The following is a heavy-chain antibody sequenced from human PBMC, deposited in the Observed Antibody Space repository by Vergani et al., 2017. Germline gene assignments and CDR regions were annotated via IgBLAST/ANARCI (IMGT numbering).Heavy chain of an antibody. D-gene: IGHD1-7*01. Sequence: VQLVQSGAEVKKPGESLHISCKGSGYSFTSYWIGCVRQPPGQGLKWLGWINPNSGSTNYAQKFQGRVTITRDTSISAAYMELSRLRADDTAVYYCARDGETGSTGYMDVWGKGTTVTVS. CDR3: ARDGETGSTGYMDV. CDR2: INPNSGST. J-gene: IGHJ6*03. CDR1: GYSFTSYW. V-gene: IGHV1-2*02.